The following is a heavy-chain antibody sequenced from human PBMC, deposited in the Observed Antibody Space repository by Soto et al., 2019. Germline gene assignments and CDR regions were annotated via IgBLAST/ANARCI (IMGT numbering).Heavy chain of an antibody. J-gene: IGHJ4*02. CDR2: IRGSGDGI. V-gene: IGHV3-23*01. Sequence: QPGGSLRLSCAASGFTFSTYGMAWVRQGPGKGLDWVASIRGSGDGIQYSDAVKGRFIISRDNSKNTLFLQLSSLRVEDTATYYCAKVSSSGGFHVIGGPGTLVTVSS. D-gene: IGHD5-12*01. CDR1: GFTFSTYG. CDR3: AKVSSSGGFHVI.